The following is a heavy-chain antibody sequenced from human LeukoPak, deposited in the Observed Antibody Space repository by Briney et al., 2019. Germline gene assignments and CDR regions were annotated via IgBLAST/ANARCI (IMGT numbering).Heavy chain of an antibody. J-gene: IGHJ4*02. V-gene: IGHV1-69*04. D-gene: IGHD6-19*01. Sequence: EASVKVSCKASGYTFTSYGISWVRQAPGQGLEWMGRIIPILGIANYAQKFQGRVTITADKSTSTAYMELSSLRSEDTAVYYCARDLSGWPVDYWGQGTLVTVSS. CDR1: GYTFTSYG. CDR3: ARDLSGWPVDY. CDR2: IIPILGIA.